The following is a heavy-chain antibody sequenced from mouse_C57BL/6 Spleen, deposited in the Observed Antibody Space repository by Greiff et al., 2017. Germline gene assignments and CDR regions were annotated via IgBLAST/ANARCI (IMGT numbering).Heavy chain of an antibody. V-gene: IGHV7-3*01. J-gene: IGHJ1*03. CDR3: ARSLITTVVDYWYFDV. CDR2: IRKKANGYTT. D-gene: IGHD1-1*01. Sequence: EVHLVESGGGLVQPGGSLSLSCAASGFTFTDYYMSWVRQPPGKALEWLGFIRKKANGYTTEYSASVKGRFTISRDNSQRILYLQMNALRAEDSATYYCARSLITTVVDYWYFDVWGTGTTVTVSS. CDR1: GFTFTDYY.